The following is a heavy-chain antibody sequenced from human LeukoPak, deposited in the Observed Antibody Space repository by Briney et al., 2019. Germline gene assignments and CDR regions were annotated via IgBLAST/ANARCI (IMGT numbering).Heavy chain of an antibody. CDR3: ARSRDGRVDN. J-gene: IGHJ4*02. V-gene: IGHV3-74*01. D-gene: IGHD5-24*01. CDR1: GFTFSSSW. CDR2: MNSDGSTT. Sequence: PGGSLRLSCAASGFTFSSSWMHWVRQAPGQGLVWVSRMNSDGSTTAYADSVKGRFTISRDNAKNTLYLQMSSLRADDTAVYYCARSRDGRVDNWGQRSLVTVSS.